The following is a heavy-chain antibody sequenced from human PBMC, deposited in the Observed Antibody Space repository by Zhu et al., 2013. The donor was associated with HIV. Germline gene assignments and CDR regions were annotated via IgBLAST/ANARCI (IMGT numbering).Heavy chain of an antibody. CDR2: IIPMFGTA. D-gene: IGHD6-13*01. V-gene: IGHV1-69*01. CDR3: ARGVAAAGPFFDY. J-gene: IGHJ4*02. CDR1: GGTFSSYA. Sequence: QVQLVQSGAEVKKPGSSVKVSCKASGGTFSSYAISWVRQAPGQGLEWMGGIIPMFGTANYAQKFQGRVTITADESTSTAYMQLRSLRSDDTAVYYCARGVAAAGPFFDYWGQGTLVTVSS.